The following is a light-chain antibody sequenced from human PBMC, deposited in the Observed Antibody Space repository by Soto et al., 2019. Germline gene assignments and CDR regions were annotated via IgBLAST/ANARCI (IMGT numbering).Light chain of an antibody. J-gene: IGKJ1*01. CDR3: QQRSNWPPWT. Sequence: EIVLTQSPATLSLSPGERATLSCRASQSVSSYLAWYQQKPGQAPRLLIYDASSRATGIPARFSGSGSGKDFALTISSLEPEDFAVYYCQQRSNWPPWTFGQGTKVEIK. CDR1: QSVSSY. V-gene: IGKV3-11*01. CDR2: DAS.